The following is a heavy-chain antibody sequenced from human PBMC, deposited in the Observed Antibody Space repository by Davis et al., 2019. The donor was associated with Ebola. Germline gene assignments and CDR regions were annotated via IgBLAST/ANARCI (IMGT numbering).Heavy chain of an antibody. CDR2: IRSKANCYAT. V-gene: IGHV3-73*01. J-gene: IGHJ4*02. Sequence: PGGSLRLSCAASGFTFSGSAMHWVRQASGKGPEWVGRIRSKANCYATAYAASVKGRFTISRDDSKNTAYLQMNSLKTEDTAVYYCTTPVGATDYWGQGTLVTVSS. D-gene: IGHD1-26*01. CDR3: TTPVGATDY. CDR1: GFTFSGSA.